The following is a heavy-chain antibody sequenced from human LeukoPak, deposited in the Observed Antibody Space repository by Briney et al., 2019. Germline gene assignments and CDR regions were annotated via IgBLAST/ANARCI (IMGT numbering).Heavy chain of an antibody. Sequence: PSETLSLTCAVYGGSFSGYYWSWIRQPPGKGLEWLGEINHSGSTNYNPSLKSRVTISVDTSKNQFSLKLSSVTAADTAVYYCARRSLWIQLWFFDYWGQGTLVTVSS. CDR3: ARRSLWIQLWFFDY. V-gene: IGHV4-34*01. D-gene: IGHD5-18*01. CDR2: INHSGST. J-gene: IGHJ4*02. CDR1: GGSFSGYY.